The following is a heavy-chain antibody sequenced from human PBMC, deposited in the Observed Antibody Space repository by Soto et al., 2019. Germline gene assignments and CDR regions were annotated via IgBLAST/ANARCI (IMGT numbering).Heavy chain of an antibody. Sequence: ASVKVSCKASGGTFSNHIITWVRQAPGQGPEWMGRIIPMLDITNYAQKFQGRVTITADKSTTTAYMEVSSLRPEDTAMYYCARAPGGPGIAEYWGQGTLGTVSS. CDR3: ARAPGGPGIAEY. CDR2: IIPMLDIT. D-gene: IGHD6-13*01. V-gene: IGHV1-69*02. CDR1: GGTFSNHI. J-gene: IGHJ4*02.